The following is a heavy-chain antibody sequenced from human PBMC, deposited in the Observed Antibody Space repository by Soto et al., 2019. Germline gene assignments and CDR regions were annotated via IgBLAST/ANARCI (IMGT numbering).Heavy chain of an antibody. CDR2: IYYSGGT. CDR3: ARLRGRGRDWFDP. CDR1: GGSISSYY. Sequence: PSETLSLTCTVSGGSISSYYWSWIRQPPGKGLEWIGYIYYSGGTNYNPSLKSRVTISVDTSKNQFSLKLSSVTAADTAVYYCARLRGRGRDWFDPWGQGTLVTVSS. D-gene: IGHD3-16*01. J-gene: IGHJ5*02. V-gene: IGHV4-59*01.